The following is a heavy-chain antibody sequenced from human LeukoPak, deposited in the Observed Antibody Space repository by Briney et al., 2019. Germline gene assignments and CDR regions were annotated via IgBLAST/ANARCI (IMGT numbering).Heavy chain of an antibody. D-gene: IGHD1-26*01. Sequence: GASVKVSCKASGYTFTSYGISWVRQAPGQGLEWMGWISAYNGNTNYAQKLQGRVTMTTDTSTSTAYMELRSLRSDDTAVYYCARSYSGSYYDAFDIWGQGTMVTVSS. CDR2: ISAYNGNT. CDR1: GYTFTSYG. V-gene: IGHV1-18*01. CDR3: ARSYSGSYYDAFDI. J-gene: IGHJ3*02.